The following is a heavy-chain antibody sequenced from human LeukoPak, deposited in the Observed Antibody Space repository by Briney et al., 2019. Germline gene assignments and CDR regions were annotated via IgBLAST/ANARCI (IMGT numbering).Heavy chain of an antibody. CDR2: ISAYNGNT. J-gene: IGHJ4*02. CDR3: ARGRGGTGSLGHLIDY. Sequence: GASVKVSCKASGYTFTSYGISWVRQAAGQGVAGMGWISAYNGNTNYAQKLQGRVTMTTDTYTSTAYMELRSLRSDDTAVYYCARGRGGTGSLGHLIDYWGQGTLVTVSS. CDR1: GYTFTSYG. V-gene: IGHV1-18*01. D-gene: IGHD1-1*01.